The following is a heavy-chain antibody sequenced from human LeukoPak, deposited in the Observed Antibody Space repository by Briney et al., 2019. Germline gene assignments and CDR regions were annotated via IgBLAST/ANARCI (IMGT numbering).Heavy chain of an antibody. CDR1: GFTFDDYA. D-gene: IGHD4-23*01. Sequence: SGGSLRLSCAASGFTFDDYAMHWVRQAPGKGLEWVSGISWNSGSIGYADSVKGRFTISRDNAKNSLYLQMNSLRAEDTALYYCAKDLDYGGNSGLDYWGQGTLVTVSS. V-gene: IGHV3-9*01. CDR2: ISWNSGSI. J-gene: IGHJ4*02. CDR3: AKDLDYGGNSGLDY.